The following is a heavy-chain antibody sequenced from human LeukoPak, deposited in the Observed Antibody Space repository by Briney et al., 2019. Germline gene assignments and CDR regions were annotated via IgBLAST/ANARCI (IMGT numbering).Heavy chain of an antibody. CDR1: GGSISSYH. CDR2: IYYSGST. Sequence: PSETLSLTCTVSGGSISSYHWSWIRQPPGKGLEWIGYIYYSGSTNYNPSLKSRVTISVDTSKNQFSLKLSSVTAADTAVYYCARGRNYYDSSGYYYVTHFDYWGQGTLVTVSS. J-gene: IGHJ4*02. CDR3: ARGRNYYDSSGYYYVTHFDY. D-gene: IGHD3-22*01. V-gene: IGHV4-59*01.